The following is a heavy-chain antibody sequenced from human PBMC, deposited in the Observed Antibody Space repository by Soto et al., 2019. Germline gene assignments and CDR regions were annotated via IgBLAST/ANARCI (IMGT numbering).Heavy chain of an antibody. Sequence: ASVKVSCKASGYTFTSYDINWVRQATGQGLEWMGWMNPNSGNTGYAQKFQGRVTMTRNTSISTAYMELSSLRSEDTAVYYCARVAGVYYDSSGITTGVGDFDYWGQGTLVTVSS. D-gene: IGHD3-22*01. J-gene: IGHJ4*02. CDR2: MNPNSGNT. V-gene: IGHV1-8*01. CDR1: GYTFTSYD. CDR3: ARVAGVYYDSSGITTGVGDFDY.